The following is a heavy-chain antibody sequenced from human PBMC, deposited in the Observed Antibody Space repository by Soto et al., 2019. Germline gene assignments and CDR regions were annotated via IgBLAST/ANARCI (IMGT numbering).Heavy chain of an antibody. Sequence: PGGSLRLSCAASGFTFRNYGRHWIRQAPGKGLEWVAVISFDGSNKYYADSVKGRFTISRDDSKNTLYLQMNSLRAEDTAVFYCAKASPEGYCSSTTCHQAIDYWGQGTLVTVS. CDR2: ISFDGSNK. J-gene: IGHJ4*02. V-gene: IGHV3-30*18. D-gene: IGHD2-2*01. CDR3: AKASPEGYCSSTTCHQAIDY. CDR1: GFTFRNYG.